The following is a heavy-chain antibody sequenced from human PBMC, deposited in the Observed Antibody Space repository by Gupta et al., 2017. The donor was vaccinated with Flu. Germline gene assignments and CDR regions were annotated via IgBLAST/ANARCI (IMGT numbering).Heavy chain of an antibody. D-gene: IGHD6-13*01. CDR2: ISHSGDKT. J-gene: IGHJ4*02. Sequence: PGKGLEWVSTISHSGDKTYYADSVKGRFTISRDNSENTLYLQMNSLRAEDTAVFYCAKDGAQLANFENYFDYWGQGTLVTVSS. V-gene: IGHV3-23*01. CDR3: AKDGAQLANFENYFDY.